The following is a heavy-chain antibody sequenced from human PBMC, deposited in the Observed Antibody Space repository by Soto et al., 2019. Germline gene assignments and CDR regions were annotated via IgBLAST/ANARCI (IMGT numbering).Heavy chain of an antibody. CDR3: ARGGDVNYYHGMDV. CDR2: ISAYNGKT. Sequence: QVQLVQSGGEVKKPGASVKLSCTASGYIFTSYGISWVRQAPGQGLEWMGWISAYNGKTNYAQNDQGRVTMTTDTSTRTAYMDLRSLRSDDTAVYYFARGGDVNYYHGMDVWGQGTTVTVSS. J-gene: IGHJ6*02. D-gene: IGHD5-12*01. CDR1: GYIFTSYG. V-gene: IGHV1-18*01.